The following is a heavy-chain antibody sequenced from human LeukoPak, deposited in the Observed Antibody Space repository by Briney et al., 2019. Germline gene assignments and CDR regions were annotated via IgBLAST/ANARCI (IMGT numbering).Heavy chain of an antibody. Sequence: GGSLRLSCAASGFTFSDYYMSWIRQAPGKGLEWVSYISSRGTTKYYADSVKGRITISRDNAKNSLFLQVNSLRAEDTAVYYCARAKWELQAFDIWGQGTMVTVSS. CDR3: ARAKWELQAFDI. D-gene: IGHD1-26*01. CDR2: ISSRGTTK. CDR1: GFTFSDYY. J-gene: IGHJ3*02. V-gene: IGHV3-11*01.